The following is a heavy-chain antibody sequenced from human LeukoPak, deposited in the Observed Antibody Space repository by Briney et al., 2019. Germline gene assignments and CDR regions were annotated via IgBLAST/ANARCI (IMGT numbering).Heavy chain of an antibody. J-gene: IGHJ4*02. CDR3: ATRGTSATKYIES. Sequence: GGSLRLSCAASGFTFSSYAMSWVRQAPGTGLEWVSTIDSRGTSTYYAASVKGRFTISRDNSKNTLHLQMNGLRAEDTAVYYCATRGTSATKYIESWGQGALVTVSS. CDR2: IDSRGTST. CDR1: GFTFSSYA. V-gene: IGHV3-23*01. D-gene: IGHD1-1*01.